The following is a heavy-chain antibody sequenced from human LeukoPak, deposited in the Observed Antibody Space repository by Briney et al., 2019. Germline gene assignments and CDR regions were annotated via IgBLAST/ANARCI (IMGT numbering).Heavy chain of an antibody. CDR3: AKDKDTPATAQPQRGYFES. CDR1: GFPFSGSG. V-gene: IGHV3-33*06. J-gene: IGHJ4*02. D-gene: IGHD2-15*01. Sequence: GSSLRLSCAASGFPFSGSGMHWVRQAPGKGLEWVAVIWYDGSHQYYADSVKGRFTISRDNSKDTLDLQMNSLRVEDTAVYFCAKDKDTPATAQPQRGYFESWGQGTLVTVSS. CDR2: IWYDGSHQ.